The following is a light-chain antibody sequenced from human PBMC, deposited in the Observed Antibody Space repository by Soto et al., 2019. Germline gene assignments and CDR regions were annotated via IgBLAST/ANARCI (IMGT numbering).Light chain of an antibody. Sequence: QSVLTQPASVSGSPGQSIIISCTGTSSDVGDYNFVSWYQQHPGKAPKLMIYEVSNRPSGVSNRFSGSKSGNTASLTISGLQAEDEADYYCSSYTSSTTRGIYVFGTGTKVPS. J-gene: IGLJ1*01. V-gene: IGLV2-14*01. CDR3: SSYTSSTTRGIYV. CDR2: EVS. CDR1: SSDVGDYNF.